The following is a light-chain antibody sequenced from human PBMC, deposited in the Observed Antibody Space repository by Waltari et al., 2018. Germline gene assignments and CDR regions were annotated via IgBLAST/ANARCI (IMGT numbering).Light chain of an antibody. J-gene: IGLJ2*01. Sequence: QSALTQPPSASGSPGQSVPISCTGTSSDVGGYEHVSWYQQHPGKAPKLILYKVDKRPSGVPDRFSGSKSGNTASLTVSGLQAEDESNYYCSSYAGTNKYVLFGGGTKLTVL. CDR3: SSYAGTNKYVL. CDR1: SSDVGGYEH. CDR2: KVD. V-gene: IGLV2-8*01.